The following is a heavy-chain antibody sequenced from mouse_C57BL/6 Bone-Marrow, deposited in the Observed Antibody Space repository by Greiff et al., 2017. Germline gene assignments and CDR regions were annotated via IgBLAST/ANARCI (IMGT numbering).Heavy chain of an antibody. D-gene: IGHD1-1*01. CDR1: GFTFSSYA. CDR3: ARDGGYYGSSDY. V-gene: IGHV5-4*01. J-gene: IGHJ2*01. CDR2: ISDGGSYT. Sequence: EVMLVESGGGLVKPGGSLKLSCAASGFTFSSYAMSWVRQTPETRLEWVATISDGGSYTYYPDNGKGRFTISSDNAKTNLYLQMSHLKSEDTAMYYCARDGGYYGSSDYWGQGTTLTVSS.